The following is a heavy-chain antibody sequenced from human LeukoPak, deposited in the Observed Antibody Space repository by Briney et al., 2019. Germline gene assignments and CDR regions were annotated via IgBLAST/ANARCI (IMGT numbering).Heavy chain of an antibody. CDR3: AKARLVGEVGATLTTVRYYFDY. D-gene: IGHD1-26*01. CDR2: ISGSGGST. V-gene: IGHV3-23*01. Sequence: GGSLRLSCAASGFTFNTYWMSWVRQAPGKGLEWVSAISGSGGSTYYADSVKGRFTISRDNSKNTLYLQMNSLRAEDTAVYYCAKARLVGEVGATLTTVRYYFDYWGQGTLVTVSS. J-gene: IGHJ4*02. CDR1: GFTFNTYW.